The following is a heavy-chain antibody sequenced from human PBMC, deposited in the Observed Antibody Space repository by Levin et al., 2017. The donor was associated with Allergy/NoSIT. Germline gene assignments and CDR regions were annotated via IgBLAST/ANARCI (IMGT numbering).Heavy chain of an antibody. CDR3: ARDPTTVTGLGLAYYYYYMDV. CDR1: GFTFSIFT. V-gene: IGHV3-21*01. J-gene: IGHJ6*03. D-gene: IGHD4-11*01. CDR2: ISSRSTSI. Sequence: GESLKISCAASGFTFSIFTMTWVRQAPGQGLEWVSSISSRSTSISYADSVKGRFTVSRDDAKNSLFLQMNSLRAEDTAVYYCARDPTTVTGLGLAYYYYYMDVWGKGTTVTVSS.